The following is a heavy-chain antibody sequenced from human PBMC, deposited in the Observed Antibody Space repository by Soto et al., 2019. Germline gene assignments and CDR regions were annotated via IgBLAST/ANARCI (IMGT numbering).Heavy chain of an antibody. CDR3: ARDKWLGYRLCMDV. J-gene: IGHJ6*02. V-gene: IGHV1-69*13. CDR2: IIPIFGTA. D-gene: IGHD6-19*01. CDR1: GGTFSSYA. Sequence: GASVKVSCKASGGTFSSYAISWVRQAPGQGLEWMGGIIPIFGTANYAQKFQGRVTITADESTSTAYMELSSLRSEDTAVYYCARDKWLGYRLCMDVWGQGTTVTVSS.